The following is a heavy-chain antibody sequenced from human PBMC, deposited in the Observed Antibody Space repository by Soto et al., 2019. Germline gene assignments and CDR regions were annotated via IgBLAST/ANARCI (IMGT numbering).Heavy chain of an antibody. CDR3: AKDLEDLVTTTDYYYYYGMDV. D-gene: IGHD2-21*02. Sequence: PGGSLRLSCAASGFTFSSYAMSWVRQAPGKGLEWVSAISGSGGSTYYADSVKGRFTISRDNSKNTLYLQMNSLRAEDTAVYYCAKDLEDLVTTTDYYYYYGMDVWGQGTTVTVSS. CDR2: ISGSGGST. J-gene: IGHJ6*02. CDR1: GFTFSSYA. V-gene: IGHV3-23*01.